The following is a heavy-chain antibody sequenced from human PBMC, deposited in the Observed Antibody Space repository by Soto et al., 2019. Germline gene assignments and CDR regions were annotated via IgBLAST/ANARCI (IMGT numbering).Heavy chain of an antibody. CDR3: AKGLDSGYDGLFAAFDI. CDR1: GFTFDDYA. CDR2: ISWNSGSI. D-gene: IGHD5-12*01. V-gene: IGHV3-9*01. J-gene: IGHJ3*02. Sequence: EVQLVESGGGLVQPGRSLRLSCAASGFTFDDYAMHWVRQAPGKGLEWVSGISWNSGSIGYADSVKGRFTISRDNAKNSLYLQMNSLRAEDTALYYCAKGLDSGYDGLFAAFDIWGQGTMVTVSS.